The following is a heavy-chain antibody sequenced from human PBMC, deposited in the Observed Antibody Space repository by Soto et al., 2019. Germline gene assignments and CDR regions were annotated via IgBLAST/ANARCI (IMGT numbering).Heavy chain of an antibody. CDR1: GASIRSTSYY. Sequence: SETLSLTCSVSGASIRSTSYYWGWIRQPPGKGLEWIGSIYYSGSTHYSPSLKSRIIMSIDTSTNQFSLKLTSVTAEDTAVYYCARGGLTDYFDYWGQGTLVTVSS. CDR3: ARGGLTDYFDY. V-gene: IGHV4-39*01. CDR2: IYYSGST. D-gene: IGHD3-16*01. J-gene: IGHJ4*02.